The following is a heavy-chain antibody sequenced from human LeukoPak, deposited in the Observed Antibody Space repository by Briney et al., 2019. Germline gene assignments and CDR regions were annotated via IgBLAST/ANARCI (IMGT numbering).Heavy chain of an antibody. D-gene: IGHD3-16*02. V-gene: IGHV3-21*01. CDR2: ISSSSSYI. CDR1: GFTFSSYS. Sequence: GGSLRLSCAASGFTFSSYSMTWVRQAPGKGLEWVSSISSSSSYIYYADSVKGRFTISRDNAKNSLYLQMNSLRAEDTAVYYCAKELITFGGVIVPSAFDIWGQGTMVTVSS. J-gene: IGHJ3*02. CDR3: AKELITFGGVIVPSAFDI.